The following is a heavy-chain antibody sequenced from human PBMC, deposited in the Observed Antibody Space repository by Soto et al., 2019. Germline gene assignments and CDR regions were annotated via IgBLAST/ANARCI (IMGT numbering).Heavy chain of an antibody. J-gene: IGHJ5*01. D-gene: IGHD6-19*01. Sequence: ASVKVSCKASGYTFASYAISWMRQAPGQGLEWMGWISAYNGNTNYAQKLQGRVTMTTDTSTSTAYMELRSLRSDDTAVYYCAREGYRSGWSGIGALNWFDSWGQGTLVTVSS. V-gene: IGHV1-18*01. CDR3: AREGYRSGWSGIGALNWFDS. CDR1: GYTFASYA. CDR2: ISAYNGNT.